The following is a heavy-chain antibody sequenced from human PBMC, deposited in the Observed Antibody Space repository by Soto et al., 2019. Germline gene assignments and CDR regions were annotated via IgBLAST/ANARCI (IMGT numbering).Heavy chain of an antibody. CDR1: GGSFSSDA. J-gene: IGHJ4*02. CDR3: ARGFSGYYSSLDY. D-gene: IGHD5-12*01. Sequence: QVHLVQSGAEVKRPGSSVKVPCEASGGSFSSDAITWVRQVPGQGLEWMGGIIPTFGAANYGRQFQGRVTISADESTRTVYMELSSLRFDDTAVYYCARGFSGYYSSLDYWGQGTLVTVSS. V-gene: IGHV1-69*01. CDR2: IIPTFGAA.